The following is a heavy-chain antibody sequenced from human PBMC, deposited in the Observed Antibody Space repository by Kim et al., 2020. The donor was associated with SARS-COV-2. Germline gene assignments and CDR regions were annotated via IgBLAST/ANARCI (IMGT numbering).Heavy chain of an antibody. CDR3: AKAQYYDFWSGYPD. J-gene: IGHJ4*02. D-gene: IGHD3-3*01. CDR2: IWYDGSNK. V-gene: IGHV3-33*06. Sequence: GGSLRLSCAASGFTFSSYAMHWVRQAPGKGLEWVAVIWYDGSNKYYADSVKGRFTISRDNSKNTLYLQMNSLRAEDTAVYYCAKAQYYDFWSGYPDWGQGTLVTVSS. CDR1: GFTFSSYA.